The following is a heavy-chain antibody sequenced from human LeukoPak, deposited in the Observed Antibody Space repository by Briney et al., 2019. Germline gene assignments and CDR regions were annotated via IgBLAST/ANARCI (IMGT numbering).Heavy chain of an antibody. J-gene: IGHJ5*02. CDR2: INAGNGNT. Sequence: ASVKVSCKASGYTFTSYAMHWVRQAPGQRLEWMGWINAGNGNTKYSQKFQGRVTITRDTSASTAYMELSSLRSEDTAVYYCARDTAVDTAMVTGWFDPWGQGTLVTVSS. CDR1: GYTFTSYA. D-gene: IGHD5-18*01. CDR3: ARDTAVDTAMVTGWFDP. V-gene: IGHV1-3*01.